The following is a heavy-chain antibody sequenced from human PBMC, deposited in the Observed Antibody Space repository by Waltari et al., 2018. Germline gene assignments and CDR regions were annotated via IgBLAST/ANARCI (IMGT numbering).Heavy chain of an antibody. CDR1: GDSVSSTNYY. CDR2: IYDSGST. CDR3: ASTSPTYDYFDY. D-gene: IGHD1-26*01. V-gene: IGHV4-61*01. Sequence: QVQLQESGPGLVKPSETLSLTCTVSGDSVSSTNYYWTWIRQPPGRGLEWIGYIYDSGSTNYNPSLGSRVTMSVETSKRQFSLRLSSVTAADTAVYYCASTSPTYDYFDYWGQGILVTVSS. J-gene: IGHJ4*02.